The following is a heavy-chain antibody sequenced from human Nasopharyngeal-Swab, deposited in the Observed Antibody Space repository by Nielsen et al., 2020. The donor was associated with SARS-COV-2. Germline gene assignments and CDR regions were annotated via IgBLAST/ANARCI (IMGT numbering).Heavy chain of an antibody. CDR3: ARHISSSRAYFDS. V-gene: IGHV6-1*01. D-gene: IGHD6-6*01. J-gene: IGHJ4*02. CDR2: TSYRSRWFT. CDR1: GDSVSNSNNS. Sequence: SQTLSLTCVISGDSVSNSNNSWSWIRQSPSRGLEWLGRTSYRSRWFTDYAPSVESRITINPDTSKNQLSLLVNSVTPEDTAVYYRARHISSSRAYFDSWGQGTLVTVSS.